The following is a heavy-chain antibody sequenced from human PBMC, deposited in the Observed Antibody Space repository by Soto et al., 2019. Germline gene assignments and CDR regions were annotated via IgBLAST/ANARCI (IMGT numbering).Heavy chain of an antibody. D-gene: IGHD6-13*01. CDR3: ARDFEGAADYNWFDP. CDR2: IKQDGSEK. CDR1: GFTFSSYW. Sequence: PGGSLRLSCAASGFTFSSYWMSWVRQAPGKWLEWVANIKQDGSEKYYVDSVKGRFTISRDNAKNSLYLQMNSLRAEDTAVYYCARDFEGAADYNWFDPWGQGXLVTVYS. J-gene: IGHJ5*02. V-gene: IGHV3-7*01.